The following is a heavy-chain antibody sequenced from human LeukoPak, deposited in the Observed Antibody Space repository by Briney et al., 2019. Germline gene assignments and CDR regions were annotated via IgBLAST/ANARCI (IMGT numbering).Heavy chain of an antibody. V-gene: IGHV4-39*02. J-gene: IGHJ4*02. CDR3: ARETKTFYFDSSAYYPYYFDS. D-gene: IGHD3-22*01. CDR2: IYYTGST. CDR1: GGSIGGYY. Sequence: PSETLSLTCTVSGGSIGGYYWGWIRQPPGKGLEWIGTIYYTGSTYYNPSLKSRVTISVDTSKNQFSLKLSSVTAADTAVYYCARETKTFYFDSSAYYPYYFDSWGQGTLVTVSS.